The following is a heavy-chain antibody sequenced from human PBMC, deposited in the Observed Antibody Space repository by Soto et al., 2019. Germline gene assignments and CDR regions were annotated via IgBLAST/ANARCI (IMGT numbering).Heavy chain of an antibody. J-gene: IGHJ4*02. CDR3: ATSYGNAWYTY. CDR2: IYHSGFS. CDR1: GASISDNW. D-gene: IGHD6-13*01. Sequence: SETLSLTCAVSGASISDNWWSWVRQPPEKGLEWIGYIYHSGFSTYNPSLKSRVVMSVDKSKNEFTLQLTSVTAADTAVYYCATSYGNAWYTYWGQGIQVTVSS. V-gene: IGHV4-4*02.